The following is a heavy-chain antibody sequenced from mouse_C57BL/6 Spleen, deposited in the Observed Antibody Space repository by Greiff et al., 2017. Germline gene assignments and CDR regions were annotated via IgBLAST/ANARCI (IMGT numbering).Heavy chain of an antibody. CDR3: ARASLLWLRRGYYFDY. V-gene: IGHV7-1*01. D-gene: IGHD2-2*01. J-gene: IGHJ2*01. CDR1: GFTFSDFY. Sequence: EVKLMESGGGLVQSGRSLRLSCATSGFTFSDFYMEWVRQAPGKGLEWIAASRNKANDYTTEYSASVKGRFIVSRDTSQSILYLQMNALRAEDTAIYYCARASLLWLRRGYYFDYWGQGTTLTVSS. CDR2: SRNKANDYTT.